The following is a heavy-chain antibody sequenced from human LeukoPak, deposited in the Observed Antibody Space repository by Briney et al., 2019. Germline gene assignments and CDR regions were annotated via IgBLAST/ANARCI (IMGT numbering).Heavy chain of an antibody. J-gene: IGHJ4*02. V-gene: IGHV1-2*02. CDR1: GYTFTGYY. CDR3: AGGRDGYNFVDY. D-gene: IGHD5-24*01. CDR2: IDPNSGGT. Sequence: ASVKVSCKASGYTFTGYYMHWVRQAPGQGLEWMGWIDPNSGGTNYAQKFQGRVTMTRDTSISTAYMELSRLRSDDTAVYYCAGGRDGYNFVDYWGQGTLVTVSS.